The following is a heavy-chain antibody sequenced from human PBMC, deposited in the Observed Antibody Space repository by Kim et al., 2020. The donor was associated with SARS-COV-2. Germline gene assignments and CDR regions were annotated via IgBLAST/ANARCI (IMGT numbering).Heavy chain of an antibody. D-gene: IGHD3-16*02. CDR2: GST. J-gene: IGHJ4*02. Sequence: GSTNNSTSLQSRITISRDTSKKQVSLRLSSVTAADTALYYCASGTYRLFDYWGQGALVTVSS. CDR3: ASGTYRLFDY. V-gene: IGHV4-34*01.